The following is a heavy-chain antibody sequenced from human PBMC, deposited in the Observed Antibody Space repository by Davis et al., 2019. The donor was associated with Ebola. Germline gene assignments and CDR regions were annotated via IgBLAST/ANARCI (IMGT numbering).Heavy chain of an antibody. CDR2: ISSSSSTL. J-gene: IGHJ4*02. Sequence: GESLKISCAASGFTFSRYSMNWVRQAPGKGLEWVSYISSSSSTLYYADSVRGRFIISRDRAKSSVSLQLNSLRDDDTAVYYCARGGDSSVWYARFDYWGQGILVTVSS. V-gene: IGHV3-48*02. CDR3: ARGGDSSVWYARFDY. CDR1: GFTFSRYS. D-gene: IGHD6-13*01.